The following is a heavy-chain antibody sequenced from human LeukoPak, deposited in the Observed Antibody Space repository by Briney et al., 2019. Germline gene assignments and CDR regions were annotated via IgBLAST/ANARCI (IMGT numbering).Heavy chain of an antibody. CDR2: IWYDGSNK. CDR1: GFTFSSYG. CDR3: AKDAYGSGSYYYYYMDV. D-gene: IGHD3-10*01. V-gene: IGHV3-33*06. J-gene: IGHJ6*03. Sequence: GGSLRLSCAASGFTFSSYGMRWVRQAPGKGLEWVAVIWYDGSNKYYADSVKGRFTISRDNSKNTLYLQMNSLRAEDTAVYYCAKDAYGSGSYYYYYMDVWGKGTTVTVSS.